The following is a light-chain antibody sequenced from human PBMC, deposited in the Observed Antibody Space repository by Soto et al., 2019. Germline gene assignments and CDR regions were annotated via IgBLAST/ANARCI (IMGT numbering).Light chain of an antibody. CDR1: SGSVSTSNY. Sequence: QTVVTQEPSFSVSPGGTVTLTCGLSSGSVSTSNYPGWYQQTPGQAPRTLIYNTNTRSSGVPDRFSGSILGNKAALTITGAQADDESDYYCVLYMGSGIPWVFGGGTKLTVL. V-gene: IGLV8-61*01. CDR2: NTN. J-gene: IGLJ3*02. CDR3: VLYMGSGIPWV.